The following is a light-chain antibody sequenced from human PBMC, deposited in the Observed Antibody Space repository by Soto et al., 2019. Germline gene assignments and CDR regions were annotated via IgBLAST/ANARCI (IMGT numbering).Light chain of an antibody. CDR2: GAS. J-gene: IGKJ1*01. V-gene: IGKV3-20*01. CDR3: QQYGSSPWT. Sequence: EIVLTQSPGTLSLSPGERATLSCRASQSVSRSYLAWYQQKPGQAPRPLIYGASSRAIGIPDRFSGSGSGTDFTLTISRLEREDFAVYYCQQYGSSPWTFYQGTKVEIK. CDR1: QSVSRSY.